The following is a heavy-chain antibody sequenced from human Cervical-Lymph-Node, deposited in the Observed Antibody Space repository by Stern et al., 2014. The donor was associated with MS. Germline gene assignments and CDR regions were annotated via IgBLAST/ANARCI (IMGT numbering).Heavy chain of an antibody. V-gene: IGHV3-23*04. CDR3: AKQYFDSIGYSYYYGMDV. D-gene: IGHD3-22*01. J-gene: IGHJ6*02. Sequence: EVQLVESGGDLVQPGGSLRLSCAASGLTFNKYAMNWVRQAPGKGLEWVSTISGSGGSRYYAEYVKGRFTISRDNSENTLYLQMHSLRAEDTAIYYCAKQYFDSIGYSYYYGMDVWGQGTTVTVSS. CDR2: ISGSGGSR. CDR1: GLTFNKYA.